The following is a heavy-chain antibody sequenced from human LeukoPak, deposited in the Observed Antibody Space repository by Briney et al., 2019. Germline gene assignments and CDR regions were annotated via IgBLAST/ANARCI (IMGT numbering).Heavy chain of an antibody. CDR3: ARVAYYGSGSYGMDV. CDR1: GDSVSASSPA. J-gene: IGHJ6*02. CDR2: TYYRSKNRAKWYN. Sequence: SQTLSLTCAISGDSVSASSPAWNWIRQSPSGGLEWLGRTYYRSKNRAKWYNDYAVSVKSRITINSDTSKNQFSLQLNSVAPEDTAVYYCARVAYYGSGSYGMDVWGQGTTVTVSS. D-gene: IGHD3-10*01. V-gene: IGHV6-1*01.